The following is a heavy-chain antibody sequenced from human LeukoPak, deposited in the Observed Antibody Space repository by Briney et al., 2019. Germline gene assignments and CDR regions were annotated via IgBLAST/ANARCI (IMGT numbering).Heavy chain of an antibody. CDR3: ARRYSYGNHFDY. CDR1: GFTFSSYS. CDR2: IKQDGSEK. Sequence: PGGSLRLSCAASGFTFSSYSMNWVRQAPGKGLEWVANIKQDGSEKYYVDSVKGRFTISRDNAKNSLYLQMNSLRAEDTAVYYCARRYSYGNHFDYWGQGTLVTVSS. J-gene: IGHJ4*02. V-gene: IGHV3-7*01. D-gene: IGHD5-18*01.